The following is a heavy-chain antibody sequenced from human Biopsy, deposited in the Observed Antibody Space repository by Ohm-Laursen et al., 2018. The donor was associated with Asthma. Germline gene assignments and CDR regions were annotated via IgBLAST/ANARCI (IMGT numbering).Heavy chain of an antibody. CDR1: GGSINNFY. J-gene: IGHJ4*02. Sequence: GTLSLTCTVSGGSINNFYWSWIRQPPGKGLESIGHVYYSGSTNYNPSLKSRVTISIDASKNQFSLKLTSVTAADTAVYYRARGVDRVTGLLDHFDSWGQGTLVTVSS. V-gene: IGHV4-59*01. CDR3: ARGVDRVTGLLDHFDS. D-gene: IGHD2-21*02. CDR2: VYYSGST.